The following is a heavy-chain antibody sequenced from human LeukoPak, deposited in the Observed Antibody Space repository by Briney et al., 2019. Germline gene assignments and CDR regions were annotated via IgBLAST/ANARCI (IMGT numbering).Heavy chain of an antibody. D-gene: IGHD2/OR15-2a*01. Sequence: SETLSLSCTVSGGSISSYYWSWIRQPPGKGLEWIGYIYYSGSTNYNPSLKSRVTISVDTSKNQFSLKLSSVTAADTAVYYCARLQYYLTGNWFDPWGQGTLVTVSS. V-gene: IGHV4-59*08. J-gene: IGHJ5*02. CDR1: GGSISSYY. CDR3: ARLQYYLTGNWFDP. CDR2: IYYSGST.